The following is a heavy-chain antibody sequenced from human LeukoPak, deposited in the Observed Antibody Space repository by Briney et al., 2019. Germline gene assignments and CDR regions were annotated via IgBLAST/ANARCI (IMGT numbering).Heavy chain of an antibody. CDR3: AKGSSSSRPYYFDY. D-gene: IGHD6-13*01. V-gene: IGHV3-23*01. J-gene: IGHJ4*02. Sequence: GSLRLSCAASGFTFSSYVMNWVRQAPGKGLEWVSAITDSSTSTYYADSVKGRFTISRHNSKNTLYLQMNSLRAEDTAVYYCAKGSSSSRPYYFDYWGQGTLVTVSS. CDR2: ITDSSTST. CDR1: GFTFSSYV.